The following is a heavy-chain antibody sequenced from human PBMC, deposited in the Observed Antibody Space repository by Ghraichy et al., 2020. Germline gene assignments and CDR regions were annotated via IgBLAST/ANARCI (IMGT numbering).Heavy chain of an antibody. D-gene: IGHD3-22*01. V-gene: IGHV1-18*01. CDR1: GYTFTSYG. J-gene: IGHJ6*02. Sequence: ASVKVSCKASGYTFTSYGISWVRQAPGQGLEWMGWISAYNGNTNYAQKLQGRVTMTTDTSTSTAYMELRSLRSDDTAVYYCARDHGVTMIVESYGMDVWGQGTTVTVSS. CDR3: ARDHGVTMIVESYGMDV. CDR2: ISAYNGNT.